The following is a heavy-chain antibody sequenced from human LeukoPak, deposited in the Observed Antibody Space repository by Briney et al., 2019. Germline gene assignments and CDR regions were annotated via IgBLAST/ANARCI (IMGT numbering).Heavy chain of an antibody. CDR2: TYYRSEWSN. CDR3: ASSGGYTYGPPIFAY. Sequence: SQTLSLTCAISGDSVSSNSAAWNWNRQSPSRGLECLGRTYYRSEWSNDCAESVKSRITINADTSKNPLSLHLTSLTPEDTAVYYCASSGGYTYGPPIFAYWGQGTLVTVSS. V-gene: IGHV6-1*01. J-gene: IGHJ4*02. CDR1: GDSVSSNSAA. D-gene: IGHD5-18*01.